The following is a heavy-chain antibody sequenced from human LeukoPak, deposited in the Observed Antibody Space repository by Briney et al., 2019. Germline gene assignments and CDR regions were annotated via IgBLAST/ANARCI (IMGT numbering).Heavy chain of an antibody. CDR3: ARLSPSNLNTD. CDR1: GGSIISSSYY. J-gene: IGHJ4*02. V-gene: IGHV4-39*07. CDR2: T. D-gene: IGHD1-14*01. Sequence: SETLSLTCTVSGGSIISSSYYWGWIRQPPGKGLEWIGSTNYNPSLKSRVTISVDTSKNQFSLKLSSVTAADTAVYYCARLSPSNLNTDWGQGTLVTVPS.